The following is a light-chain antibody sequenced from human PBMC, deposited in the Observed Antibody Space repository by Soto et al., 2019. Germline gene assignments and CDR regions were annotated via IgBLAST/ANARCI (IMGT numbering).Light chain of an antibody. Sequence: EIVLTQSPATLSLSPGERATLSCRASQSVGSSLAWYQQKLGQAPRLLIYDASNRATGIPARFSGSGSGTDFTLTISSLEPEDFAVYYCQQRSNWPSMYTFGQGTKLEIK. CDR2: DAS. CDR3: QQRSNWPSMYT. CDR1: QSVGSS. V-gene: IGKV3-11*01. J-gene: IGKJ2*01.